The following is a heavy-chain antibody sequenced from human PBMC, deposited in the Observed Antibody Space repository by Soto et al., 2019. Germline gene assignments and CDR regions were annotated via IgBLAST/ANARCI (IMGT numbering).Heavy chain of an antibody. CDR1: GGSISSGGYY. J-gene: IGHJ4*02. CDR2: IYYSGST. D-gene: IGHD3-10*01. CDR3: ARTPFFHMVRGVTPYYFDY. Sequence: SETLSLTCTVSGGSISSGGYYWSWIRQHPGKGLEWIGYIYYSGSTYYNPSLKSRVTISVDTSKNQFSLKLSSVTAADTAVYYCARTPFFHMVRGVTPYYFDYWGQGTLVTVSS. V-gene: IGHV4-31*03.